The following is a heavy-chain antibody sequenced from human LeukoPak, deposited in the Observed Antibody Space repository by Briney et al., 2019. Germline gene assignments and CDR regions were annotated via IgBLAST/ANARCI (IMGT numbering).Heavy chain of an antibody. CDR2: IYYSGST. J-gene: IGHJ4*02. Sequence: PSETLSLTCTVSGGSISSYYWSWIRQPPGKGLEWIGYIYYSGSTNYNPSLKSRVTISVDTSKNQFSLKLSSVTAADTAVYYCARSQGGYGYGLFDYWGQGTLVTVSS. CDR1: GGSISSYY. D-gene: IGHD5-18*01. CDR3: ARSQGGYGYGLFDY. V-gene: IGHV4-59*08.